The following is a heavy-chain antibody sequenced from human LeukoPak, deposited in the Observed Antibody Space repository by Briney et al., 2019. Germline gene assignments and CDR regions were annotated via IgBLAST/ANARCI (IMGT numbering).Heavy chain of an antibody. Sequence: PGGSLRLSCAASGFTFSSYAMTWVRQAPGKGLQWVSAVSGSGAHTYYADSVKGRFTISRDNSRDTLYLQMNSLRAEDTAVYYCAKVDAAYGSGSYSPWNYFYMDVWGKGTTVTISS. CDR1: GFTFSSYA. V-gene: IGHV3-23*01. CDR2: VSGSGAHT. J-gene: IGHJ6*03. CDR3: AKVDAAYGSGSYSPWNYFYMDV. D-gene: IGHD3-10*01.